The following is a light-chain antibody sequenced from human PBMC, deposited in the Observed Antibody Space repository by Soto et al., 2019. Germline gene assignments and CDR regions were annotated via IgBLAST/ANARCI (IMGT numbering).Light chain of an antibody. CDR3: HHFGSLPET. V-gene: IGKV3-20*01. J-gene: IGKJ1*01. Sequence: EIVLTQSPGTLSLSPGERATLSCRASQSVSSSYLAWYQQKPGQAPRLLFYSASSRATGIPDRFSGSGSGTDFTLTISRLEPEDFAVYYCHHFGSLPETFGQGTKVDIK. CDR1: QSVSSSY. CDR2: SAS.